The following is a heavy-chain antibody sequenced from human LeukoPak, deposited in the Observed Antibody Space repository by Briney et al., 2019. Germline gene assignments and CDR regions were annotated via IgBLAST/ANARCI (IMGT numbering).Heavy chain of an antibody. V-gene: IGHV4-4*02. J-gene: IGHJ5*02. CDR3: ARDNTRTTKKTDYDSSGYMGPQVVIRDHWFDP. D-gene: IGHD3-22*01. Sequence: PSETLSLTCGVSGDSVSNKNWWNWVRQPPGKGLEWIGEIHHSGNTNYNSSLKSRVTISVDTSKNQFSLRLSSVTAADTAVYYCARDNTRTTKKTDYDSSGYMGPQVVIRDHWFDPWGQGTLVTVSS. CDR2: IHHSGNT. CDR1: GDSVSNKNW.